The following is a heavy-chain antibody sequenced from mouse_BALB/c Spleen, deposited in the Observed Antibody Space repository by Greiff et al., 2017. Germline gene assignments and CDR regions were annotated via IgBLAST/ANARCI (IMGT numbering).Heavy chain of an antibody. CDR1: GFTFRSYG. V-gene: IGHV5-6*01. D-gene: IGHD2-2*01. J-gene: IGHJ2*01. Sequence: EVMLVESGGDLVKPGVSLKLPCAASGFTFRSYGMSWVRQTPDKRLEWVATISSGGSYTYYPDSVKGRFTISRDNAKNTLYLQMSSLKSEDTAMYYCARLTVTTIDYWGQGTTLTVSS. CDR2: ISSGGSYT. CDR3: ARLTVTTIDY.